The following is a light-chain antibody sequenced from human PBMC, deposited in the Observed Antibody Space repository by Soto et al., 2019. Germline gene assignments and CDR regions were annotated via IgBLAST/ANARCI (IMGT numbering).Light chain of an antibody. CDR2: GAS. CDR3: QQADNFPLT. J-gene: IGKJ4*01. CDR1: QDISTL. V-gene: IGKV1D-12*01. Sequence: DIQMTQSPSSVSASIGDTVTITCRSSQDISTLLAWYQQKPGKAPKLLIYGASTLESGVPSRFSGSGSGTDFTLTISSLQPEDFATYFCQQADNFPLTFGGGTKVEIK.